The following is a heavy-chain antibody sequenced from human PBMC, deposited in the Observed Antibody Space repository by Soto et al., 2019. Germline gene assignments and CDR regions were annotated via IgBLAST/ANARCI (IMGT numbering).Heavy chain of an antibody. CDR2: ISYDGSNT. Sequence: GSLRLSCAASGFTFSSYAMHWVRQAPGKGLEWVAVISYDGSNTYYADSVKGRFTISRDNSKNTLYLQMNSLRDEDTAVYYCGGDSSGYFYPDVFDIWGQGTMVTVSS. J-gene: IGHJ3*02. CDR1: GFTFSSYA. D-gene: IGHD3-22*01. CDR3: GGDSSGYFYPDVFDI. V-gene: IGHV3-30-3*01.